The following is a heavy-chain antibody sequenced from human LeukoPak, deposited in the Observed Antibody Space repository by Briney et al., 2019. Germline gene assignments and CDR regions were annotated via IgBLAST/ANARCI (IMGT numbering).Heavy chain of an antibody. CDR2: IKQDGSEQ. Sequence: PGGSLRLSCAASGFTFTRYWMAWVRQAPGTGLEWVANIKQDGSEQYHVDSVRGRFTMSRDNTKNIVFLQMDSLRVEDTAVYYCAKVSRSGYYGEYWGQGTTVTVSS. CDR3: AKVSRSGYYGEY. D-gene: IGHD3-3*01. CDR1: GFTFTRYW. J-gene: IGHJ4*02. V-gene: IGHV3-7*01.